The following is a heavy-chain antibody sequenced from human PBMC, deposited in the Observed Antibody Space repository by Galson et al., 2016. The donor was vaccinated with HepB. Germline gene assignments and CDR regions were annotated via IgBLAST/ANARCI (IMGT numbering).Heavy chain of an antibody. J-gene: IGHJ4*02. V-gene: IGHV3-23*01. D-gene: IGHD1-7*01. Sequence: SLRLSCAASGFTFSNYAMSWVRQAPGKGLEWVSTISGSGGNTYYPDSVKGRFTISRDNSKNTLYLQMNSLRAEDTAVYYCAKMELSSSFDYWGQGTLVTVSS. CDR1: GFTFSNYA. CDR2: ISGSGGNT. CDR3: AKMELSSSFDY.